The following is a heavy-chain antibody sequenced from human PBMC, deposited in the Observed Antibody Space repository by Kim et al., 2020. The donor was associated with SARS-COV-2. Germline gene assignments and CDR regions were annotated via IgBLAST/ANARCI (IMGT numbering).Heavy chain of an antibody. D-gene: IGHD1-26*01. J-gene: IGHJ5*02. V-gene: IGHV3-7*01. CDR2: IKQDGSEK. Sequence: GGSLRLSCAASGFTFSDYWMNWVRLAPGKGLEWVANIKQDGSEKYYVDSVKGRFTISRDNAKNSLYLHMNSLRAEDTAVYYCAKNGRKEQSQYNLFDPWGQGTLVTVSS. CDR1: GFTFSDYW. CDR3: AKNGRKEQSQYNLFDP.